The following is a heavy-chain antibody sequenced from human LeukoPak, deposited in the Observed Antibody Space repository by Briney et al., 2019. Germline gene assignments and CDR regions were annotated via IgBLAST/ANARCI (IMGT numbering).Heavy chain of an antibody. V-gene: IGHV1-69*05. Sequence: SVKVSCKASGGTFSSYAISWVRQAPGQGLEWMGGIIPIFGTANYAQKFQGRVTITTDESTSTAYMELSSLRSEDTAVYYCARAKPQYSSSWYDWFDPWGQGTLVTVSS. CDR2: IIPIFGTA. CDR3: ARAKPQYSSSWYDWFDP. D-gene: IGHD6-13*01. CDR1: GGTFSSYA. J-gene: IGHJ5*02.